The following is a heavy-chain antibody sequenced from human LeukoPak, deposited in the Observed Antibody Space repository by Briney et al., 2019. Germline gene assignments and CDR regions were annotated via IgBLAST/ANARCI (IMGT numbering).Heavy chain of an antibody. D-gene: IGHD6-6*01. CDR2: IYYSGST. V-gene: IGHV4-59*01. CDR1: GGSISSYY. J-gene: IGHJ6*03. CDR3: ARGLYSGSSPWGYYYYYMDV. Sequence: SETLSLTCTVSGGSISSYYWSWIRQPPGKGLEWIGYIYYSGSTNYNPSLKSRVTISVDTSKNQFSLKLSSVTAADTAVYYCARGLYSGSSPWGYYYYYMDVWGKGTTVTVSS.